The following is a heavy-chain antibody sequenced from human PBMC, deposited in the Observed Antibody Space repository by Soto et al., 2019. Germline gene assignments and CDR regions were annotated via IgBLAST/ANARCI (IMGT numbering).Heavy chain of an antibody. CDR3: AKVAAAPKRTYYYGMDV. Sequence: GGSLRLSCAASGFTFSSYAMSWVRQAPGKGLEWVSAISGSGGSTYYADSVKGRFTISRDNSKNTMYLQMNSLRAEDTAVYYCAKVAAAPKRTYYYGMDVWGQGTTVTVSS. CDR2: ISGSGGST. V-gene: IGHV3-23*01. J-gene: IGHJ6*02. CDR1: GFTFSSYA. D-gene: IGHD6-13*01.